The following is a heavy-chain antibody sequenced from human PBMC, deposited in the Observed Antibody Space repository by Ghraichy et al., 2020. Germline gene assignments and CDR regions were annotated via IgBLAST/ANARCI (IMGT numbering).Heavy chain of an antibody. CDR3: ARDHAISDDDSSTYFDY. D-gene: IGHD3-22*01. Sequence: GESLNISCAASGFTFSDYWMSWVRQAPGKGLEWVANIKHDGITKYYVDSVKDRFTISSDNAENSLYLQMNSLRAEDTAVYYCARDHAISDDDSSTYFDYWGQGTLVTVSS. V-gene: IGHV3-7*03. CDR2: IKHDGITK. CDR1: GFTFSDYW. J-gene: IGHJ4*02.